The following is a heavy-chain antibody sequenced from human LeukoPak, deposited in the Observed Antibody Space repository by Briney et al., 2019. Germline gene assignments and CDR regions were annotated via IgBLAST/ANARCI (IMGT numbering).Heavy chain of an antibody. V-gene: IGHV4-30-4*01. D-gene: IGHD3-22*01. J-gene: IGHJ5*02. CDR2: MYYSGST. CDR1: GGSISSGVYY. CDR3: ARPYYYDSRIDP. Sequence: SETLSLTCTVSGGSISSGVYYWSWSRQPPGKGLEWIAYMYYSGSTYYNPSLKSRVTMSADTSKNQLSLKLSSVTAADTAVYYCARPYYYDSRIDPWGQGILVTVSS.